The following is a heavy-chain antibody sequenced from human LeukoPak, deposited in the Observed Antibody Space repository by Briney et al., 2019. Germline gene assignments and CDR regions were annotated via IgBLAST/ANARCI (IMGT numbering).Heavy chain of an antibody. Sequence: GASVKVSCKASGYTFTSYGISWVRQAPGQGLEWMGWISAYNGNTNYAQKLQGRVTMTTDTSTSTAYMELRSLRSDDTAVYYCERDGYCSSTSCLHDAFDIWGQGTMVTVSS. CDR1: GYTFTSYG. J-gene: IGHJ3*02. V-gene: IGHV1-18*01. CDR3: ERDGYCSSTSCLHDAFDI. D-gene: IGHD2-2*03. CDR2: ISAYNGNT.